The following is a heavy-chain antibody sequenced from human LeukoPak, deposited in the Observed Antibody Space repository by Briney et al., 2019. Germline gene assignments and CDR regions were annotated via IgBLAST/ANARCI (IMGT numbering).Heavy chain of an antibody. CDR3: AKDSSSWYDYYYYGMDV. D-gene: IGHD6-13*01. J-gene: IGHJ6*02. CDR2: ISGSGGST. CDR1: GFTFSSYA. Sequence: GGSLRLSCAASGFTFSSYAMSWVRQAPGKGLEWVSAISGSGGSTYYADSVKDRFTISRDNSKNTLYLQMNSLRAEDTAVYYCAKDSSSWYDYYYYGMDVWGQGTTVTVSS. V-gene: IGHV3-23*01.